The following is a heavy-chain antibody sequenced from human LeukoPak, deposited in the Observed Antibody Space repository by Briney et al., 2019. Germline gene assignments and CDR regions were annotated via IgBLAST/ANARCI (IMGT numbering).Heavy chain of an antibody. CDR3: ARVLRDGYNSWYFDY. Sequence: SETLSLTCTVSGGSISSYYWSWIRQPAGKGLEWIGRIYTSGSTNYNPSLKSRVTMSVDTSKNQFSLKLSSVTAADTAVYYCARVLRDGYNSWYFDYWGQGTLVTVSS. J-gene: IGHJ4*02. D-gene: IGHD5-24*01. V-gene: IGHV4-4*07. CDR2: IYTSGST. CDR1: GGSISSYY.